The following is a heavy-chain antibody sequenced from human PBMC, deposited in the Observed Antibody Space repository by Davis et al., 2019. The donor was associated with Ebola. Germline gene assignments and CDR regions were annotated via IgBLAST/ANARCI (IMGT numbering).Heavy chain of an antibody. CDR3: ARTTVTTLFVY. V-gene: IGHV3-74*01. CDR2: INSDGSST. Sequence: HTGGSLRLSCAASGFTFSSYSMNWVRQAPGKGLVWVSRINSDGSSTSYADSVKGRFTISRDNAKNTLYLQMNSLRAEDTAVYYCARTTVTTLFVYWGQGTLVTVSS. CDR1: GFTFSSYS. D-gene: IGHD4-17*01. J-gene: IGHJ4*02.